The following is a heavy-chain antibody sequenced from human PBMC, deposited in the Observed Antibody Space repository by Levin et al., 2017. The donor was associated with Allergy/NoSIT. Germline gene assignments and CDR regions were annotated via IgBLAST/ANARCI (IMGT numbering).Heavy chain of an antibody. CDR3: AKDIFDGDYLFSGPGPFDY. CDR2: ISGSGGST. D-gene: IGHD4-17*01. J-gene: IGHJ4*02. CDR1: GFTFSSYA. Sequence: PGESLKISCAASGFTFSSYAMSWVRQAPGKGLEWVSAISGSGGSTYYADSVKGRFTISRDNSKNTLYLQMNSLRAEDTAVYYCAKDIFDGDYLFSGPGPFDYWGQGTLVTVSS. V-gene: IGHV3-23*01.